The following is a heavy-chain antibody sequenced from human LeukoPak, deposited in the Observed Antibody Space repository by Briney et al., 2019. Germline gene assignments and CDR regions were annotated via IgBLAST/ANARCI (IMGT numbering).Heavy chain of an antibody. D-gene: IGHD6-13*01. V-gene: IGHV3-7*01. CDR1: GFTFSTYC. CDR3: ARVGAAAGLDY. CDR2: IKPDGDEK. Sequence: GGSLRLSCAASGFTFSTYCMTWLRQTPGKGLEWVANIKPDGDEKYYVDSVKGRFTISRDNAKNSLYLQMNSLRAEDTAVYYCARVGAAAGLDYWGQGTLVTVSS. J-gene: IGHJ4*02.